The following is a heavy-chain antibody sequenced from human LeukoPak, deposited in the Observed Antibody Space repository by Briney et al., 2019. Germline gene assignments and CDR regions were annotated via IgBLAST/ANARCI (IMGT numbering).Heavy chain of an antibody. CDR3: ARDNRVDYEGAFDY. Sequence: PSETLSLTCAVSGGSISSDGYPWSWIRQPPGRGLEWIGYIYHSGSPYYNPSLKSRVTISVDRSKNQFSLKLSSVTAADTAVYYCARDNRVDYEGAFDYWGQGTLVTVSS. CDR1: GGSISSDGYP. J-gene: IGHJ4*02. V-gene: IGHV4-30-2*01. D-gene: IGHD4-17*01. CDR2: IYHSGSP.